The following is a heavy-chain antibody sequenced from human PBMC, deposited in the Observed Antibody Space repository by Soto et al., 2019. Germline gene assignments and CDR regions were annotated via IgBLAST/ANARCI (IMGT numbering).Heavy chain of an antibody. J-gene: IGHJ6*02. CDR2: INHSGST. CDR3: ARGASSSGFWHYYGMDV. V-gene: IGHV4-34*01. Sequence: SETLSLTCAVYGGSFSGYYWSWIRQPPGKGLEWIGEINHSGSTNCNPSLKSRVTISVDTSKNQFSLKLSSVTAADTAVYYCARGASSSGFWHYYGMDVWGQGTTVTVSS. D-gene: IGHD6-6*01. CDR1: GGSFSGYY.